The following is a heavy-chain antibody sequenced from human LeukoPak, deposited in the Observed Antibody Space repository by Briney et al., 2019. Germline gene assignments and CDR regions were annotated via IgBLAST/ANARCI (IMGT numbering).Heavy chain of an antibody. CDR3: ARGPREQWLVLLFDY. V-gene: IGHV4-39*07. D-gene: IGHD6-19*01. J-gene: IGHJ4*02. CDR1: GGSISSSSYY. CDR2: IYYSGST. Sequence: SETLSLTCTVSGGSISSSSYYWGWIRQPPGKGLEWIGSIYYSGSTYYNPSLKSRVTISVDTSKNQFSLKLSSVTAADTAVYYCARGPREQWLVLLFDYWGQGTLVTVSS.